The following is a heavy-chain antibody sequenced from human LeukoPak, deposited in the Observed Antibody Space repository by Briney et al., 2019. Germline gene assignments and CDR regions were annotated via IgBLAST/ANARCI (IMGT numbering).Heavy chain of an antibody. CDR3: AKRGVREFDS. V-gene: IGHV3-23*01. J-gene: IGHJ4*02. CDR2: ISASATA. CDR1: GSTFSSYP. D-gene: IGHD3-10*02. Sequence: GGSLRLSCTASGSTFSSYPVSWVRQAPGKGLEWVSAISASATAYYSDSVKGRFTISRDNSKNTLYLQMTSLRAEDTAVYYCAKRGVREFDSWGQGTLVTVSS.